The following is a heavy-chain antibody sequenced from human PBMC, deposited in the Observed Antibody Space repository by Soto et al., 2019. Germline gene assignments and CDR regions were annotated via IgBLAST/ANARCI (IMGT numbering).Heavy chain of an antibody. CDR2: IWYDGSNK. Sequence: PGGSLRLSCAASGFTFSSYGMHWVRQAPGKGLEWVAVIWYDGSNKYYADSVKGRFTISRDNSKNTLYLQMNSLRTEDTAVYYCAKDLRRAFYGMDVWGQGTTVTVSS. J-gene: IGHJ6*02. CDR3: AKDLRRAFYGMDV. CDR1: GFTFSSYG. D-gene: IGHD3-9*01. V-gene: IGHV3-30*02.